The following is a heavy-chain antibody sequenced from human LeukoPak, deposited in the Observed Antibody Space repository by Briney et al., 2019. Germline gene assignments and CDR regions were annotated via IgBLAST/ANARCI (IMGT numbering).Heavy chain of an antibody. V-gene: IGHV4-34*01. CDR3: AREGSSWYWGTATRGWYFDL. CDR2: INHSGST. Sequence: SETLSLTCAAYGGSFSGYYWSWIRQPPGKGLEWIGEINHSGSTNYNPSLKSRVIISVDTSENQFSLKLSSVTAADTAVYYCAREGSSWYWGTATRGWYFDLWGRGTLVTVSS. J-gene: IGHJ2*01. CDR1: GGSFSGYY. D-gene: IGHD6-13*01.